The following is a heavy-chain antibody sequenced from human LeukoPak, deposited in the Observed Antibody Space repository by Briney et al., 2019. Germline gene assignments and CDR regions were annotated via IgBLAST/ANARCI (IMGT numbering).Heavy chain of an antibody. Sequence: SGGSLRLSCAASGFTFSTYEMNWVRQAPGKGLEWVSYVSSSGGNILYADSVKGRFTISRDNANNSLYLQINSLRAEDTAVYYCARGRVTGDYVRDFDYWGQGTLVTVSS. V-gene: IGHV3-48*03. J-gene: IGHJ4*02. CDR1: GFTFSTYE. CDR3: ARGRVTGDYVRDFDY. CDR2: VSSSGGNI. D-gene: IGHD4-17*01.